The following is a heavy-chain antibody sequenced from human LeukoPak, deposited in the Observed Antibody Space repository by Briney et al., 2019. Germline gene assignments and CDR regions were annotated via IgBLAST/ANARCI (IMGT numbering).Heavy chain of an antibody. CDR2: MNPDSGNT. CDR3: ARGVGGYDYRSGDY. D-gene: IGHD5-12*01. CDR1: GYTFTTYD. J-gene: IGHJ4*02. V-gene: IGHV1-8*02. Sequence: ASVTVSCKASGYTFTTYDINWVRQVTGQGLEWMGWMNPDSGNTGYAQKFQGRVTMTRNTSISTAYLELSRLRSEDTAVYYCARGVGGYDYRSGDYWGQGPWSPSPQ.